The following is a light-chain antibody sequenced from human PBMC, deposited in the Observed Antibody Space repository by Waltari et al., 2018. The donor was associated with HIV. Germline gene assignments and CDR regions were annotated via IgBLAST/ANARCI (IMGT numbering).Light chain of an antibody. CDR1: SGNVASRHF. Sequence: VVTQAPSLPVSPGDTVTLSCASFSGNVASRHFPYWFQLKPGQAPRTLISDLEKRHPLTPGRFSGSLDGGRAILTLSGALPEDEAEYFCLLSYNGVRFFGGGTTLTV. J-gene: IGLJ2*01. CDR2: DLE. CDR3: LLSYNGVRF. V-gene: IGLV7-46*01.